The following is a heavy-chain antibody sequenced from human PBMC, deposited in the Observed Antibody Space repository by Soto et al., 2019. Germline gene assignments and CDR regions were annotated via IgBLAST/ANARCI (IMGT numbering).Heavy chain of an antibody. J-gene: IGHJ6*02. Sequence: SGPTLVNPTQTLALTCTFSGFSLTTSGVGVGWVRKSPGKALEWLAVIYWDDDRRYSPSLKSRLTITKDTSKNQVVLTMTNMDPVDTATYYCARIPGLGSGPKYDGYHFCCGMDVWGQGTKVTVSS. V-gene: IGHV2-5*02. CDR1: GFSLTTSGVG. CDR3: ARIPGLGSGPKYDGYHFCCGMDV. CDR2: IYWDDDR. D-gene: IGHD3-10*01.